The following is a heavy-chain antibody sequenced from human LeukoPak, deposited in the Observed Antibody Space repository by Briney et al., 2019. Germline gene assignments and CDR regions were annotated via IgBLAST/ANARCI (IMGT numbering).Heavy chain of an antibody. D-gene: IGHD3-9*01. Sequence: SETLSLTCTVSRGSMSSYYWSWIRQPPGKGLEWIGYIYYSGSTNYNPSLKSRVTISVDTSKNQFSLKLSSVTAADTAVYYCARSVRDDILTGFDYWGQGALVTVSS. V-gene: IGHV4-59*01. CDR1: RGSMSSYY. CDR2: IYYSGST. CDR3: ARSVRDDILTGFDY. J-gene: IGHJ4*02.